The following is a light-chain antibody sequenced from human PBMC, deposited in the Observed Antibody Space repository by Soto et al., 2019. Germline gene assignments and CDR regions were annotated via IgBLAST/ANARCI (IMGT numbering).Light chain of an antibody. CDR3: QQYGSSPRT. J-gene: IGKJ1*01. Sequence: MVLTQSPGTLSLSPGERAGLACRASQSVSSNFLAWYQQKPGQAPRLLIYGASNRATGIPDRFSGSGSGTDFTLTISRLEPEDFVVYYCQQYGSSPRTFGQGTKVDIK. V-gene: IGKV3-20*01. CDR1: QSVSSNF. CDR2: GAS.